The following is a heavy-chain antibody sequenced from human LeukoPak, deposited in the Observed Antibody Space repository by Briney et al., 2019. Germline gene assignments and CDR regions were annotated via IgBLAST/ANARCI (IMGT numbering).Heavy chain of an antibody. CDR3: ARARYGAFDI. D-gene: IGHD4-17*01. CDR2: IGTAGDT. Sequence: PGGSLRLSCAASGFTFSSYDMHWVRQATGKGLEWVSAIGTAGDTYYPGSVKGRFTISRENARRGGGLQMNSLRAGDTAVYYCARARYGAFDIWGQGTMVTVSS. CDR1: GFTFSSYD. J-gene: IGHJ3*02. V-gene: IGHV3-13*01.